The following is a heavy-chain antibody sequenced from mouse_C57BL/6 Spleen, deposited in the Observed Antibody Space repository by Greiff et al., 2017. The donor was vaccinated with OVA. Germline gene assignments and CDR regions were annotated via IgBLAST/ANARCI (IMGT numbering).Heavy chain of an antibody. CDR3: ARRFYYDYDDRGAMDY. D-gene: IGHD2-4*01. Sequence: QVQLKESGPGILQSSQTLSLTCSFSGFSLSTSGMGVSWIRQPSGKGLEWLAHIYWDDDKRYNPSLKSRLTISKDTSRNQVFLKITSVDTADTATYYCARRFYYDYDDRGAMDYWGQGTSVTVSS. CDR2: IYWDDDK. V-gene: IGHV8-12*01. J-gene: IGHJ4*01. CDR1: GFSLSTSGMG.